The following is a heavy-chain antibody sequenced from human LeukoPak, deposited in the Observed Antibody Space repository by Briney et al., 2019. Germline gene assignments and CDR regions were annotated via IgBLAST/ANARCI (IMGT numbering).Heavy chain of an antibody. CDR1: GFTFSSYS. CDR3: ASATVSNNYLFDY. Sequence: GGSLRLSCAASGFTFSSYSMNWVRQAPGKGLEWISYISSRSSTIYYADSVKGRFTISRDNGKNSLYLQMNSLRDEDTAVYYCASATVSNNYLFDYWGQGTLVTVSS. V-gene: IGHV3-48*02. J-gene: IGHJ4*02. CDR2: ISSRSSTI. D-gene: IGHD4-11*01.